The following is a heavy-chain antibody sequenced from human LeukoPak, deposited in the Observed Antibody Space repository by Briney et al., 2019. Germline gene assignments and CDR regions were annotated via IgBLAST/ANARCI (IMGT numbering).Heavy chain of an antibody. V-gene: IGHV3-23*01. J-gene: IGHJ5*02. D-gene: IGHD4-11*01. CDR1: GLTFSNYV. CDR3: AKASRATLTTVINWFDP. Sequence: GGSLRLSCAASGLTFSNYVMSWIRQAPGKGLEWVSGISASGGSTYYADSVKGRFTISRDNSKNTLYLQMNSLRVEDTAVYYCAKASRATLTTVINWFDPWGQGTPVTVSS. CDR2: ISASGGST.